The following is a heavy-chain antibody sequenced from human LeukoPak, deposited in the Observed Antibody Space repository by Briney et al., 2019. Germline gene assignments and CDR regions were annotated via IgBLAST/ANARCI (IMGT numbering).Heavy chain of an antibody. V-gene: IGHV3-74*01. CDR3: ARGQGYPRGFDI. J-gene: IGHJ3*02. CDR1: GFTFSSYW. CDR2: IRNDGSST. D-gene: IGHD5-12*01. Sequence: PGGSLRLSCAASGFTFSSYWMHWVRQTPGKWLVWVSHIRNDGSSTRYADSVKGRFTISRDNAKNTLYLQMNSLRAEDTAVYYCARGQGYPRGFDIWGQGTMVTVSS.